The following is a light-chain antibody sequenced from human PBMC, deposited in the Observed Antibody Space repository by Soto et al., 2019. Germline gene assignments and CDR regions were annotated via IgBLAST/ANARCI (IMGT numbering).Light chain of an antibody. J-gene: IGKJ1*01. V-gene: IGKV1-5*01. Sequence: DIQMTQSPATLSASVRDRVTITCRASQSISSWLAWYQQKPGKVPKLLIDDASSLESGVPSRFSGSRSGTEFTLTISSLQPDDFATYYCQQYNAYPWTFGQGTKVEIK. CDR2: DAS. CDR1: QSISSW. CDR3: QQYNAYPWT.